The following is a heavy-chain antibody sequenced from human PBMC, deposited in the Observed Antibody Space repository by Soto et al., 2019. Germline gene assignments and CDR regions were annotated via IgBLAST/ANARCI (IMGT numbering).Heavy chain of an antibody. CDR1: CYTFTSSG. V-gene: IGHV1-18*01. D-gene: IGHD3-22*01. Sequence: ASVKVSCKASCYTFTSSGMSWVRQAPGQGLERMGWISAHTGSSEYAQRFQGRVTMTTDRSTSTAYMELRSLRSDDTAVYYCARAFFYQGSDSRGYSFDAFDFWGPGTLVTVSS. CDR3: ARAFFYQGSDSRGYSFDAFDF. J-gene: IGHJ3*01. CDR2: ISAHTGSS.